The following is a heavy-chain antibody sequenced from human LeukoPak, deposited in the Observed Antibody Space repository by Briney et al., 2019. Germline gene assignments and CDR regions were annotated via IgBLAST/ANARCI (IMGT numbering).Heavy chain of an antibody. V-gene: IGHV3-43*01. D-gene: IGHD3-22*01. CDR2: ISWDGGST. CDR1: GFTFDDYT. CDR3: AKAGHWGIVVVRDYFDY. J-gene: IGHJ4*02. Sequence: TGGSLRLSCAASGFTFDDYTMHWVRQAPGKGLEWVSLISWDGGSTYYADSVKGRFTISRDNSKNSLYLQMNSLRTEDTALYYCAKAGHWGIVVVRDYFDYWGQGTLVTVSS.